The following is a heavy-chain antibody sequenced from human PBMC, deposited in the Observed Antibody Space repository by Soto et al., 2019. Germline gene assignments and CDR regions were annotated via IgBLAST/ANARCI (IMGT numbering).Heavy chain of an antibody. D-gene: IGHD3-3*01. CDR2: IYYAGDT. CDR3: ARQDATMGYYAFWSGFPVAH. J-gene: IGHJ4*02. Sequence: SETLSLTCTVSGGSISSSSYYWGWIRQSPGKGLEWIGSIYYAGDTQYNPSLKSRVTLSVDRSNNQFSLKVTSVTAADTAVYYCARQDATMGYYAFWSGFPVAHWGQGTLVTVS. CDR1: GGSISSSSYY. V-gene: IGHV4-39*01.